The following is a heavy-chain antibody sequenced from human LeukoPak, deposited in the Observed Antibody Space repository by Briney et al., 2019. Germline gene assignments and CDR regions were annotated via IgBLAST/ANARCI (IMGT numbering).Heavy chain of an antibody. CDR1: GYTFTSYD. V-gene: IGHV1-8*03. J-gene: IGHJ5*02. CDR3: ARGQTVRRSPFDP. Sequence: ASVKVSCKASGYTFTSYDINWVRQATGQGLEWMGWMNPNSGNTGYAQKFQGRGTITRNTSISTAYMELSSLRSEDTAVYYCARGQTVRRSPFDPWGQGTLVTVSS. D-gene: IGHD1-14*01. CDR2: MNPNSGNT.